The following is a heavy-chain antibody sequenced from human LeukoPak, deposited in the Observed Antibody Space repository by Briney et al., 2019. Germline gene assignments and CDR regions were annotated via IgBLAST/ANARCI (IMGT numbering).Heavy chain of an antibody. Sequence: SETLSLTCTVSGGSMRSYYWCWIWQRPRQGLGLSGNIYFSWSSSSNPSLKSRVTTSVDTYKIKFSLQLSSVTAADTAVYYCARDSSEWVAQHLDPWGQGIMVTVSS. CDR2: IYFSWSS. V-gene: IGHV4-59*01. CDR1: GGSMRSYY. CDR3: ARDSSEWVAQHLDP. J-gene: IGHJ5*02. D-gene: IGHD3-3*02.